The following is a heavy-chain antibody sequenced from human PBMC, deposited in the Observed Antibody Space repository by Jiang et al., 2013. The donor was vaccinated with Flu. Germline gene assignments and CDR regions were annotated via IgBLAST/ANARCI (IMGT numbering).Heavy chain of an antibody. J-gene: IGHJ4*02. Sequence: WMNPNSGNTGYAQKFQGRVTMTRNTSISTAYMELSSLRSEDTAVYYCARVGYCSSTSCYTLGYWGQGTLVTVSS. CDR3: ARVGYCSSTSCYTLGY. D-gene: IGHD2-2*02. V-gene: IGHV1-8*01. CDR2: MNPNSGNT.